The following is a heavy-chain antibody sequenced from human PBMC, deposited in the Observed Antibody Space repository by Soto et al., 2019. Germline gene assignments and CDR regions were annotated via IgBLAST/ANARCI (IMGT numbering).Heavy chain of an antibody. V-gene: IGHV3-48*01. D-gene: IGHD2-2*01. CDR3: ARDSETSPDFDY. CDR2: ITSGSSTI. CDR1: GFTFNTYS. Sequence: GGSLRLSCAASGFTFNTYSMNWVRQAPGKGLEWLSYITSGSSTIYYADSVKGRFTISRDNAKHSLYLQMNSLRAEDTAVYYCARDSETSPDFDYWGQGTLVTVSS. J-gene: IGHJ4*02.